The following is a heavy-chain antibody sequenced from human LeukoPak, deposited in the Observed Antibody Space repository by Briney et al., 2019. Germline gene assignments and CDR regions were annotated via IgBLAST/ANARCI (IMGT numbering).Heavy chain of an antibody. CDR2: IMPNGGGT. Sequence: GASVKVSCKASGGTFSSYAISWVRQAPGQGLEWMGRIMPNGGGTIYAQNFQGRVTMTRDTSINTAYMELGSLTSDDTAVYYCARDLSGPNPLDYWGQGTLVTVSS. CDR1: GGTFSSYA. CDR3: ARDLSGPNPLDY. J-gene: IGHJ4*02. V-gene: IGHV1-2*06.